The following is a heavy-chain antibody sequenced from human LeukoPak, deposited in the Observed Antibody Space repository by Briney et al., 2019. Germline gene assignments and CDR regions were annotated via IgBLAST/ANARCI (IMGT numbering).Heavy chain of an antibody. J-gene: IGHJ4*02. V-gene: IGHV3-21*01. CDR3: ASGPLISYNSSTYPPFDY. Sequence: GGSLGLSCAASGFTFSSYSMNWVRQAPGKGLEWVSSISPTGSYIYYSDSMKGRFTISRDNAKNSLYLQMNSLRAEDTAVYYCASGPLISYNSSTYPPFDYWGQGTLVTVSS. D-gene: IGHD6-6*01. CDR1: GFTFSSYS. CDR2: ISPTGSYI.